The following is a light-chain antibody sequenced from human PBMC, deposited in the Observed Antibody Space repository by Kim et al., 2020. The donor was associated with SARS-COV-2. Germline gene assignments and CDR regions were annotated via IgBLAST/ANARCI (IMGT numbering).Light chain of an antibody. J-gene: IGLJ3*02. CDR2: DVS. CDR3: CSYAGTYIFV. Sequence: QSFAISCTGTSMYVGNYDYVSWYQHHPGKAPKLIISDVSERPSGVPDRFSALKSGSTASLTISGLQAEDEADYYCCSYAGTYIFVFGGGTQLTVL. CDR1: SMYVGNYDY. V-gene: IGLV2-11*01.